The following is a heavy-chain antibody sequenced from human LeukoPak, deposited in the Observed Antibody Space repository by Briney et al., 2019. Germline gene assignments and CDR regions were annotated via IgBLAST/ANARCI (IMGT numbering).Heavy chain of an antibody. D-gene: IGHD6-13*01. CDR2: IYSGGST. CDR1: GFTVSSNY. CDR3: ARDHSSWEGYFDY. J-gene: IGHJ4*02. Sequence: GGSLRLSCAASGFTVSSNYMSWVRQAPGKGLEWVSVIYSGGSTYYADSVKGRFTISRDNSNNALYLQMNSLRAEDTAVYYCARDHSSWEGYFDYWGQGTLVTVSS. V-gene: IGHV3-66*01.